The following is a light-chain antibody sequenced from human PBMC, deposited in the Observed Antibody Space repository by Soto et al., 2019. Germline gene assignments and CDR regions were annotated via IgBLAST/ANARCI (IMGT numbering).Light chain of an antibody. Sequence: QSALTQPPSASGTPGQSLTISCAGSSSNIGSHYVYWYQHLPGTAPKLLIFRDGQRPSGVPDRFFGSKSGTSASLAISGLRSEDEAHYYCSSYSSANTVIFGGGTKLTVL. CDR3: SSYSSANTVI. V-gene: IGLV1-47*01. J-gene: IGLJ2*01. CDR2: RDG. CDR1: SSNIGSHY.